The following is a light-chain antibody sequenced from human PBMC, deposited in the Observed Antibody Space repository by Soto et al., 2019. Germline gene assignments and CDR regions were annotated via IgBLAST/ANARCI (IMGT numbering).Light chain of an antibody. J-gene: IGKJ1*01. Sequence: EIVMTQSPSTLCVSPLERATLSCRASQSVSSNLAWYQQKPGQAPRLLIYGASTRATGIPARFSGSGSGTEFTLTINSLQSEDFAIYYCQQYNNWPPGRTFGQGTKVDIK. CDR3: QQYNNWPPGRT. V-gene: IGKV3-15*01. CDR1: QSVSSN. CDR2: GAS.